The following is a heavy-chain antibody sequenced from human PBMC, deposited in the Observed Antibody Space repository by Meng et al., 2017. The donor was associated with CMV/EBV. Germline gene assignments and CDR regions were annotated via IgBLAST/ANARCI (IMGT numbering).Heavy chain of an antibody. CDR1: FTFSDHY. CDR3: ARVKLGLGPNKVFDY. D-gene: IGHD1-7*01. V-gene: IGHV3-72*01. Sequence: FTFSDHYIHWVRQDPGEGLEWVARIRNKANSYYTEYAASVKGRFTISRDDSKNSMYLQMNSLKMEDTAVYYCARVKLGLGPNKVFDYWGQGTLVTVSS. J-gene: IGHJ4*02. CDR2: IRNKANSYYT.